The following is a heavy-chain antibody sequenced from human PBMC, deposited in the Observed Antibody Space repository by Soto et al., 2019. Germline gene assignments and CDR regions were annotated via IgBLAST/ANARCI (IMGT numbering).Heavy chain of an antibody. Sequence: EVQLVESGGGLVQPGGSLRLSCAASGFTFSSYWMRWVCQAPGKGLVWVSRINSDGSSTSYADSVKGRFTISRDNAKNTLYLQMNSLRAEDTAVYYCARVHPGKNFDYWGQGTLVTVSS. CDR3: ARVHPGKNFDY. CDR1: GFTFSSYW. CDR2: INSDGSST. V-gene: IGHV3-74*01. J-gene: IGHJ4*02.